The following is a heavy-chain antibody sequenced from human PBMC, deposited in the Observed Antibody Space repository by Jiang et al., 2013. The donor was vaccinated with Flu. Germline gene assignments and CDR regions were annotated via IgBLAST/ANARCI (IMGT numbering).Heavy chain of an antibody. V-gene: IGHV4-34*01. CDR2: INHSGST. CDR3: ARGLGYFDWLLPVFDY. Sequence: LLKPSETLPLTCAVYGGSFSGYYWSWIRQPPGKGLEWIGEINHSGSTNYNPSLKSRVTISVDTSKNQFSLKLSSVTAADTAVYYCARGLGYFDWLLPVFDYWGQGTLVTVSS. CDR1: GGSFSGYY. J-gene: IGHJ4*02. D-gene: IGHD3-9*01.